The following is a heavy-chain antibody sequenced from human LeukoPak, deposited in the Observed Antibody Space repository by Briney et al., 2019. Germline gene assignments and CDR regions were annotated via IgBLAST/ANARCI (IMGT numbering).Heavy chain of an antibody. Sequence: GSLRLSCAASGFIFSNYGMHWVRQAPGKGLEWVAVISYDGSNEYYADSVKGRFTISRDYSKNTLYMQMNSLRTEDTAVYYCAREGSGYRFDYWGQGTLVTVSS. V-gene: IGHV3-30*03. J-gene: IGHJ4*02. D-gene: IGHD5-18*01. CDR1: GFIFSNYG. CDR2: ISYDGSNE. CDR3: AREGSGYRFDY.